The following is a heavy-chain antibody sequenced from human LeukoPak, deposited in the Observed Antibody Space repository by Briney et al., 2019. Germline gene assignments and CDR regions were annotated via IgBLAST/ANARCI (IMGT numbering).Heavy chain of an antibody. D-gene: IGHD3-10*01. CDR1: GASTSSGSYY. J-gene: IGHJ4*02. CDR2: IYTSGST. CDR3: ARLGEYGVTGG. V-gene: IGHV4-61*09. Sequence: SETLSLTCTVSGASTSSGSYYWSWIRLPAGKGLEWIGYIYTSGSTKYNPSLKSRVTISVDTSKNQLSLKLSSVTAADTAVYYCARLGEYGVTGGWGQGTLVTVSS.